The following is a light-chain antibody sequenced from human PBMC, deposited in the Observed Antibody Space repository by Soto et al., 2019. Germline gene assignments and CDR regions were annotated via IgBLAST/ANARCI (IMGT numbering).Light chain of an antibody. J-gene: IGKJ4*01. Sequence: DIQMTQSPSTLSASVGDRVTITCRASQSINNWLAWYQQKPGKAPKLLIYDGFSLESGVPLRFNGSGFGTEFTLAISSLQPDDSATYYCQQYKRYSLTFGGGTKVEIK. CDR1: QSINNW. V-gene: IGKV1-5*01. CDR2: DGF. CDR3: QQYKRYSLT.